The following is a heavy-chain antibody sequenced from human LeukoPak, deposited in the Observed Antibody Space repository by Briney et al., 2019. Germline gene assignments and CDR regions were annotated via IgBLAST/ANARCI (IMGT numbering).Heavy chain of an antibody. Sequence: SETLSLTCAVYGGSFSGYYWSWIRQPPGKGLEWIGEINHSGSTYYNPSLKSRVTISVDTSKNQFSLKLSSVTVADTAVYYCARTRDNYDPNVGHDYWGQGTLVTVSS. CDR1: GGSFSGYY. CDR3: ARTRDNYDPNVGHDY. D-gene: IGHD3-3*01. J-gene: IGHJ4*02. CDR2: INHSGST. V-gene: IGHV4-34*01.